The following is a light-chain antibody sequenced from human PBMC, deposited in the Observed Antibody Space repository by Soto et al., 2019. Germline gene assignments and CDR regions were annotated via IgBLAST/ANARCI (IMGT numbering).Light chain of an antibody. V-gene: IGKV3-15*01. J-gene: IGKJ2*01. CDR2: DAS. Sequence: EVVMTQSPATLSVSPGERATLSCRASQSVSSNLAWYQQKPGQPPRLLVFDASTRAAGIPARFSGSGSGTEFTLTISSLQSEDFAVYYCQQYNNLYTFGPGTKLEIK. CDR3: QQYNNLYT. CDR1: QSVSSN.